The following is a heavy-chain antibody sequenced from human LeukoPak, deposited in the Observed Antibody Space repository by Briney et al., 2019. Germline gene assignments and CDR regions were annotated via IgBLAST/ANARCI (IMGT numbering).Heavy chain of an antibody. D-gene: IGHD6-13*01. CDR2: ISGSGGST. J-gene: IGHJ5*02. CDR1: RFTFSSYA. V-gene: IGHV3-23*01. CDR3: AKDGSSSWYGFNWFDP. Sequence: GGSLRLSCAASRFTFSSYAMSWARQAPGKGLEWVSAISGSGGSTYYADSVKGRFTISRDNSKNTLYLQMNSLRAEDTAVYYCAKDGSSSWYGFNWFDPWGQGTLVTVSS.